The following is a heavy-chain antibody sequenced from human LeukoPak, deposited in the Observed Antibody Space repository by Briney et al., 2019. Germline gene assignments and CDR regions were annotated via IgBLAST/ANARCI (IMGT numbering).Heavy chain of an antibody. CDR3: ARGYDYYDY. CDR1: GGSISTYY. J-gene: IGHJ4*02. V-gene: IGHV4-4*07. CDR2: ISTTGNT. D-gene: IGHD3-16*01. Sequence: PSETLSLTCTVSGGSISTYYWSWVWQPAGKRLEWIGRISTTGNTNYNPSLKSRVTMSVDTSKNHFSLKLSSVTAADTAVYHCARGYDYYDYWGQGTLVTVSS.